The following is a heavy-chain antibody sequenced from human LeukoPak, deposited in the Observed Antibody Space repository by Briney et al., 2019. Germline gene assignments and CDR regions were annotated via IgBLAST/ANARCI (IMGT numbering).Heavy chain of an antibody. CDR2: ISYDGSNK. CDR1: GFTFSSYG. V-gene: IGHV3-30*18. Sequence: GGSLRLSCAASGFTFSSYGTHWVRQAPGKGLEWVAVISYDGSNKYYADSVKGRFTISRDNSKNTLYLQMNSLRAEDTAVYYCAKDWYYDSSGYYEAWGQGTLVTVSS. D-gene: IGHD3-22*01. CDR3: AKDWYYDSSGYYEA. J-gene: IGHJ5*02.